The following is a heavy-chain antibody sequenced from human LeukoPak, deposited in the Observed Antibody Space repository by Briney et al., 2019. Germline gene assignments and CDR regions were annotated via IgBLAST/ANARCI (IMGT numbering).Heavy chain of an antibody. J-gene: IGHJ3*02. V-gene: IGHV3-66*01. D-gene: IGHD3-22*01. CDR3: ARDPLSYYYDSSGFDAFDI. CDR1: GFTVSTSY. CDR2: IYSVGSGSST. Sequence: GGSLRLSCAASGFTVSTSYMSWVRQAPGKGLEWVSVIYSVGSGSSTYYADSVKGRFTISRDNSKNTLYLQMTSLRAEDTAVYYCARDPLSYYYDSSGFDAFDIWGQGTMVTVSS.